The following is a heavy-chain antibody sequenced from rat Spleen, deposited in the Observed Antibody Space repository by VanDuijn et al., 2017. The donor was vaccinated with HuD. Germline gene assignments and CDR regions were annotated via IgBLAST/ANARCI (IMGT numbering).Heavy chain of an antibody. Sequence: EVQMVESVLCLVQPGRSLKLSCAASGFPFSDYGMAWVRQAPTKGLEWVATISYGDIHGHSSTYYRDSVKGRFTVSRNNAKSTLYLQMDSLRSEDTATYYCTTPAGYFDYWVQGVMVTVSS. D-gene: IGHD4-3*01. CDR1: GFPFSDYG. CDR3: TTPAGYFDY. V-gene: IGHV5-29*01. J-gene: IGHJ2*01. CDR2: ISYGDIHGHSST.